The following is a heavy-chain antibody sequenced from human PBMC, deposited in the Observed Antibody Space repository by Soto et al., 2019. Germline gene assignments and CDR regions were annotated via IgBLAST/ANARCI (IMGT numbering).Heavy chain of an antibody. J-gene: IGHJ4*02. CDR3: ATRKPEWFGEFPFDY. Sequence: ASVKVSCKVSGYTLTELSMHWVRQAPGKGLEWMGGFDPEDGGTIYAQKFQGRVTMTEDTSTDTAYMELSSLRSEDTAVYYCATRKPEWFGEFPFDYWGQGTLVTVS. D-gene: IGHD3-10*01. CDR2: FDPEDGGT. CDR1: GYTLTELS. V-gene: IGHV1-24*01.